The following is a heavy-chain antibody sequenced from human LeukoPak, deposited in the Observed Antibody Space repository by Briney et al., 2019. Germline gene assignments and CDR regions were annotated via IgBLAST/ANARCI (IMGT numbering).Heavy chain of an antibody. CDR2: IYTSGST. CDR1: GGSISSYY. CDR3: ARGSAYYYDTSGPRFYYDY. V-gene: IGHV4-4*07. J-gene: IGHJ4*02. D-gene: IGHD3-22*01. Sequence: SETLSLTCTVSGGSISSYYWSWIRQPAGKGLEWIGRIYTSGSTNYNPSLKSRLSISLDTSKNQFSLHLTSVTAADTAVYYCARGSAYYYDTSGPRFYYDYWGQGILVAISS.